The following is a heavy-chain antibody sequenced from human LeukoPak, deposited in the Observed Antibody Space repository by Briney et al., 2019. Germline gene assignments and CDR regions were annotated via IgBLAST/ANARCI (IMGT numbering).Heavy chain of an antibody. D-gene: IGHD3-10*02. CDR2: IRYDGSNK. CDR1: GFTFSSYG. J-gene: IGHJ6*03. V-gene: IGHV3-30*02. Sequence: GGSLRLSCAASGFTFSSYGMHWVRQAPGKGLEWVAFIRYDGSNKYYADSVKGRFTISRDNAKNSLYLQMNSLRAEDTAVYYCARVSMLFSYYYYVDVWGKGTTVTVSS. CDR3: ARVSMLFSYYYYVDV.